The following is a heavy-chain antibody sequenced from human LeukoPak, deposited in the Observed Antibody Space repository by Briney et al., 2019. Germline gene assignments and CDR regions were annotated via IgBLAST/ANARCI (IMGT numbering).Heavy chain of an antibody. V-gene: IGHV3-23*01. J-gene: IGHJ6*03. Sequence: GGSLRLSCAASGFTFSNYGMSWVRQAPGKGLEWVSAISGSGGSTYYADSVKGRFTISRDNAKNSLYLQMNSLRAEDTAVYYCAKPPPPVRGILCYYMDVWGKGATVTVSS. D-gene: IGHD3-10*01. CDR3: AKPPPPVRGILCYYMDV. CDR1: GFTFSNYG. CDR2: ISGSGGST.